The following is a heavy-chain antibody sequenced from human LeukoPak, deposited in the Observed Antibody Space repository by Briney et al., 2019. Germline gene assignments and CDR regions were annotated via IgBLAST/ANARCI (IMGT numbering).Heavy chain of an antibody. CDR2: IKSKTDGGTT. D-gene: IGHD1-1*01. V-gene: IGHV3-15*01. J-gene: IGHJ4*02. CDR3: TTATGTTPRVIVDY. CDR1: GFTFSNAW. Sequence: PGGSLRLSCAASGFTFSNAWMSWVRQAPGKGLEWVGRIKSKTDGGTTDYAAPVKGRFTISRDDSKNTLYLQMNSLKTEDTAVYYCTTATGTTPRVIVDYWGQGTLVTVSS.